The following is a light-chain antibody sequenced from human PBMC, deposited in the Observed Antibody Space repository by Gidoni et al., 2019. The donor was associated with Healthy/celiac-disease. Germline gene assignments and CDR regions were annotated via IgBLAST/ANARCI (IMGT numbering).Light chain of an antibody. J-gene: IGKJ4*01. Sequence: DIQMTKSPSSLSASVGDRVTITCQASQDISNYLNWYQQKPGKAPKLLIYDASNLETGVPSRFSGSGSGTDFTFTISSLQPEDIATYYCQQYDNLPPRLTFXGXTKVEIK. CDR2: DAS. CDR1: QDISNY. V-gene: IGKV1-33*01. CDR3: QQYDNLPPRLT.